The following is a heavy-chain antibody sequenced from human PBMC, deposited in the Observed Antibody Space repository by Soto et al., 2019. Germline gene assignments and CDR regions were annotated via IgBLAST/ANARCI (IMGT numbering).Heavy chain of an antibody. Sequence: QVQLVESGGGVVQPGRSLRLSCAASGFTFSSYGMHWVRQAPGKGLEWVAVIWYDGSNKYYADSVKGRFTISRDNSKNTLYLQMNSLRAEDTALYYCARGGSERGSAWYRDYYYYYMDVWGKGTTVTFSS. CDR1: GFTFSSYG. V-gene: IGHV3-33*01. CDR2: IWYDGSNK. J-gene: IGHJ6*03. CDR3: ARGGSERGSAWYRDYYYYYMDV. D-gene: IGHD6-19*01.